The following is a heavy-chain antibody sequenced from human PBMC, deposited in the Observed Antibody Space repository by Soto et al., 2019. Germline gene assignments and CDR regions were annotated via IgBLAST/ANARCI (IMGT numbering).Heavy chain of an antibody. Sequence: VQLVQSGAEVKQPGASVKVSCKASGYTFTNYGVTWVRQAPGQGLEWMGWINGDNGDTHYAQNVQGKATMTTDKATRTSYMELRSLKSADTAVYYCARHRRDYNAYTGVYSSYGMNVWGQGTTITVSS. CDR3: ARHRRDYNAYTGVYSSYGMNV. V-gene: IGHV1-18*01. CDR2: INGDNGDT. D-gene: IGHD7-27*01. J-gene: IGHJ6*02. CDR1: GYTFTNYG.